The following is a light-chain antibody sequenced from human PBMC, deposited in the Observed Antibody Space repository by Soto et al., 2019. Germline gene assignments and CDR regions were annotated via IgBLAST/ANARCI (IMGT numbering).Light chain of an antibody. J-gene: IGKJ1*01. CDR3: QKYNNWPKT. CDR2: GAS. Sequence: EIVMTQSPATLFVTPGERATLSCRASQSVSSNLAWYQQKPGQAPRLLIYGASTRATGIPARFSGSGSGTEFTLTISSLQSEDPEVYFCQKYNNWPKTFGQGTKV. V-gene: IGKV3-15*01. CDR1: QSVSSN.